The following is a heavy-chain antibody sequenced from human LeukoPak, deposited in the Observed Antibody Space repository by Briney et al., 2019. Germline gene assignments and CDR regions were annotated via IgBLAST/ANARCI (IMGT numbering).Heavy chain of an antibody. CDR1: AYTFTGYY. J-gene: IGHJ6*03. V-gene: IGHV1-2*02. CDR3: ARSEQFPYYMDV. D-gene: IGHD6-19*01. Sequence: ASVKVSCKVSAYTFTGYYMHWVRQAPGQGLEWMGWIYPNSGGTNYAQKFQGRVTMTRDTSISTAYMELSRLRSDDTAVYYCARSEQFPYYMDVWGKGTTVTVSS. CDR2: IYPNSGGT.